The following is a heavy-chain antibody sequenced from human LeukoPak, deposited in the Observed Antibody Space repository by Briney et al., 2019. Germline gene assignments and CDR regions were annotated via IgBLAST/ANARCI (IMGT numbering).Heavy chain of an antibody. V-gene: IGHV3-21*01. CDR3: ARAPTVLVGYCSSSSCQADY. CDR2: IDPSSTYI. Sequence: GGSLRLSCAASGFTVSSNYMSWVRQAPGKGLEWVSAIDPSSTYIYYADSVKGRFTISRDNAENSLYLQMNSLRVEDTAVYYCARAPTVLVGYCSSSSCQADYWGQGTLVTVSS. J-gene: IGHJ4*02. D-gene: IGHD2-2*01. CDR1: GFTVSSNY.